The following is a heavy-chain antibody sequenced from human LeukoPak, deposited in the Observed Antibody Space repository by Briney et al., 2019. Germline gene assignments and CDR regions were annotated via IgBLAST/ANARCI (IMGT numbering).Heavy chain of an antibody. CDR3: ARDRSSTSCYGWFDP. Sequence: PSQTLSLTCAVSGGSISSGGYSWSWIRQPPGKGLEWIGYIYHSGSTYYNPSLKSRVTISVDRSKNQFSLKLSSVTAADTAVYYCARDRSSTSCYGWFDPWGQGTLVTVSS. J-gene: IGHJ5*02. V-gene: IGHV4-30-2*01. D-gene: IGHD2-2*01. CDR2: IYHSGST. CDR1: GGSISSGGYS.